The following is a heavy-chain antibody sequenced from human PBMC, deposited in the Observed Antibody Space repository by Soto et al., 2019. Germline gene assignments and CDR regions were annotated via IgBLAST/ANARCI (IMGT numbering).Heavy chain of an antibody. Sequence: HPGGSLRLSCAASGFTFSNSWMNWVRQAPGKGLEWVANIKEDGSEKYYVDSVKGRFTISRDNAKNSLYLQMNSLRAEDTAVYYCAREVDSGYDGTDYWGQGTLVTVSS. CDR1: GFTFSNSW. D-gene: IGHD5-12*01. CDR2: IKEDGSEK. CDR3: AREVDSGYDGTDY. J-gene: IGHJ4*02. V-gene: IGHV3-7*05.